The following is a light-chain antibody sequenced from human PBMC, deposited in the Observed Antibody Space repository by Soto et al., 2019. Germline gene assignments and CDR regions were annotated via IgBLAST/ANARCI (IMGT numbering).Light chain of an antibody. V-gene: IGKV3-20*01. CDR3: HQFQNSPWT. J-gene: IGKJ1*01. CDR1: QGVDNNY. Sequence: EIVLTQSPGTLSLSPGERGTLSCRASQGVDNNYLVWYQQKPGQAPRLLIFGTSSRATGIPDRFSGSGSGTHFNLTISRLEPEDVAVYYCHQFQNSPWTFGHGTKVHIK. CDR2: GTS.